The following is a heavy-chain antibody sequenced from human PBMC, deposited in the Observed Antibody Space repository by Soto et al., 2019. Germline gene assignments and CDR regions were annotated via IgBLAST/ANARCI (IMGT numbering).Heavy chain of an antibody. V-gene: IGHV3-21*01. CDR3: ARENGGWPRFDS. CDR2: VSSSSDYI. D-gene: IGHD6-19*01. CDR1: VFPFSTYS. J-gene: IGHJ4*02. Sequence: GGSLRLSCAASVFPFSTYSVNWVRQAPGKGLEWVSSVSSSSDYIYYADSVKGRFTISRDNARNSLYLQMNSLRVDDTAVYYCARENGGWPRFDSWGQGTLVTVSS.